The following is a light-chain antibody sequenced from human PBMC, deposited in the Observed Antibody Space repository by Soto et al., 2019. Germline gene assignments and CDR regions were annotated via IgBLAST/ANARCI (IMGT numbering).Light chain of an antibody. CDR2: EVN. V-gene: IGLV2-14*01. Sequence: QSALTQPASLSGCPGQSITISGTGTSSDLSAYDYVSWFQQHPGKAPKFMISEVNNRPSGVSNRFSGSKSGNTAYLTISGLQFEDEAEYFCLSFTATSTHVFGTVSKLSVL. J-gene: IGLJ1*01. CDR1: SSDLSAYDY. CDR3: LSFTATSTHV.